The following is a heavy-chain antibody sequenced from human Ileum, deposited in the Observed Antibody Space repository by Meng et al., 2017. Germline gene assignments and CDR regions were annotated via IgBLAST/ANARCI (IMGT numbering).Heavy chain of an antibody. CDR3: ARVNRYSSTWYFDY. V-gene: IGHV1-69*01. CDR1: GGTFSTYA. J-gene: IGHJ4*02. D-gene: IGHD6-13*01. Sequence: QVALVQVGAEMKKPGASVRVSCRASGGTFSTYAISWVRQAPGQGLEWMGGIIPIFGIANYAQKFQGRITITADESTSTAYMELSSLRSEDTAVYYCARVNRYSSTWYFDYWGQGTLVTVSS. CDR2: IIPIFGIA.